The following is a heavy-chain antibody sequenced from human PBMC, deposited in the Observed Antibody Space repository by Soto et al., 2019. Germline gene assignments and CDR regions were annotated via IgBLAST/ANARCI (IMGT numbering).Heavy chain of an antibody. Sequence: QLQLQESGPGLVKPSETLSLTCTVSGGSISSSSYYWGWIRQPPGKGLEWIGSIYYSGSTYYNPSLKSRVTISVDTSKNQFSLKLSSVTAADTAVYYCARQRLIGHYDSSGYYPDAFDIWGQGTMVTVSS. CDR2: IYYSGST. J-gene: IGHJ3*02. CDR1: GGSISSSSYY. D-gene: IGHD3-22*01. CDR3: ARQRLIGHYDSSGYYPDAFDI. V-gene: IGHV4-39*01.